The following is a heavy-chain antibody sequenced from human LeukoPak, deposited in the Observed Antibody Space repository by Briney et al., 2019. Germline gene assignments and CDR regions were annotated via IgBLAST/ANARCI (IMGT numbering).Heavy chain of an antibody. CDR1: GGSISSSSYY. CDR2: IYYSGST. Sequence: PSETLSLTCTVSGGSISSSSYYWGWIRQPPGKGLEWIGSIYYSGSTYYNPSLKSRVTISVDTSKNQFSLKLSSVTAADTAVYYCARGMSYASGSGRTINAFDIWNQGTMVTVSS. D-gene: IGHD3-10*01. J-gene: IGHJ3*02. V-gene: IGHV4-39*07. CDR3: ARGMSYASGSGRTINAFDI.